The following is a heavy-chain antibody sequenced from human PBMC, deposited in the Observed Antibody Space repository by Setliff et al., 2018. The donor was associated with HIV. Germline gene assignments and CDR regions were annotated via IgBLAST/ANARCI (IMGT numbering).Heavy chain of an antibody. Sequence: ASVMVSCKASGFNFTNYYIHWVRQAPGEGLEWVGVINASGDKTNYAQKFQGRLIITKDTSTSTVYMELSSLRSDDTAVYYCGRDYRSWIRAIGYWGQGTLVTVSS. CDR1: GFNFTNYY. CDR3: GRDYRSWIRAIGY. CDR2: INASGDKT. D-gene: IGHD5-12*01. J-gene: IGHJ4*02. V-gene: IGHV1-46*03.